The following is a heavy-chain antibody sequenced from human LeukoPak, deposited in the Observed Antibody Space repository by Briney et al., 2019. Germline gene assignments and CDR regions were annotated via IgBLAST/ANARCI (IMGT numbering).Heavy chain of an antibody. V-gene: IGHV3-48*03. J-gene: IGHJ4*02. CDR2: ITSSGSIM. Sequence: GGSLRLSCAASGFTFSNYEMNWGRQAPGKGLEWVSYITSSGSIMYYPDSVKGRFTISRDNAKNSLYLQMNSLRAEDTAVYYCAREGDYGDSDYWGQGTLVTVSS. D-gene: IGHD4-17*01. CDR3: AREGDYGDSDY. CDR1: GFTFSNYE.